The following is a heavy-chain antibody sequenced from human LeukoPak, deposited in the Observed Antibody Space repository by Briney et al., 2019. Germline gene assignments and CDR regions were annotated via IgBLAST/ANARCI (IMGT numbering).Heavy chain of an antibody. D-gene: IGHD4-17*01. CDR3: AHSSWTTLTLFHY. Sequence: SSPTLLQPSPTLTLTFTLSGFSLGTSGLGVGWIRQPPGEALDWLAPIYWHDDKRYSPSLKSRLTITKDTSKNQVILKMTNMDPVDTATYYCAHSSWTTLTLFHYWGQGTLVTVSS. CDR2: IYWHDDK. CDR1: GFSLGTSGLG. V-gene: IGHV2-5*01. J-gene: IGHJ4*02.